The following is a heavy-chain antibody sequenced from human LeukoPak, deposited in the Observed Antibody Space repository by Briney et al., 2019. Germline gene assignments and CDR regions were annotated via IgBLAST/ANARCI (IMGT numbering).Heavy chain of an antibody. Sequence: ASVKVSCKASGYTFTGYYMHWVRQAPGQGLEWMGWINPNSGGTNYAQKFQGRVTMTRDTSISTAYMELSRLRSDDTAVYCCARVLGYCSSNSCPPFWFDPWGQGTLVTVSS. J-gene: IGHJ5*02. CDR2: INPNSGGT. CDR3: ARVLGYCSSNSCPPFWFDP. V-gene: IGHV1-2*02. CDR1: GYTFTGYY. D-gene: IGHD2-2*01.